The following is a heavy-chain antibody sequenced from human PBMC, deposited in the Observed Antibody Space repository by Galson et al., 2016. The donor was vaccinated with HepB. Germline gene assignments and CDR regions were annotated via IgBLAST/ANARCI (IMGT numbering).Heavy chain of an antibody. CDR2: IYPDDSDT. CDR3: ARRAYSFGLRGGAFDI. CDR1: GYSFVSYW. J-gene: IGHJ3*02. Sequence: QSGAEVKKPGESLKISCKASGYSFVSYWIGWVRQTPGKGLEWMGIIYPDDSDTTYSPSFQGLVTISADKSNSTAYLQWSSLKASDTAIYYCARRAYSFGLRGGAFDIWGQGTVVTVS. V-gene: IGHV5-51*01. D-gene: IGHD3-16*01.